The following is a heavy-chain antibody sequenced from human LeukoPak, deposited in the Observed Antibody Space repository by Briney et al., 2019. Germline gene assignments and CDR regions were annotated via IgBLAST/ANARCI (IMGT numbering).Heavy chain of an antibody. CDR2: ISWNSGSI. V-gene: IGHV3-9*01. Sequence: GGSLRLSCAASGFTFDDYAMHWVRQAPGKGLEWVSGISWNSGSIGYADSVKGRFTISRDNAKNSLYLQMNSLRAEDTAVYYCARLARAYYDSSGSRDDAFDIWGQGTMVTVSS. CDR3: ARLARAYYDSSGSRDDAFDI. CDR1: GFTFDDYA. J-gene: IGHJ3*02. D-gene: IGHD3-22*01.